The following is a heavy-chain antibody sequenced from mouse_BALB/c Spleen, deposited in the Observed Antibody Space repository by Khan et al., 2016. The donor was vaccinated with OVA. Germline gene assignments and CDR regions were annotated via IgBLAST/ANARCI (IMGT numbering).Heavy chain of an antibody. J-gene: IGHJ4*01. Sequence: VKLVESGPGLVAPSQNLSITCTVSGFSLSDYGVSWIRQPPGKGLEWLGVIWGGGSTYYNSALKSRLSISKDNSKSQVFLKMSSLQSDDTAMFYCAKGVWSYYYTLDYWGQGTSATVSS. V-gene: IGHV2-6-5*01. CDR1: GFSLSDYG. CDR2: IWGGGST. CDR3: AKGVWSYYYTLDY.